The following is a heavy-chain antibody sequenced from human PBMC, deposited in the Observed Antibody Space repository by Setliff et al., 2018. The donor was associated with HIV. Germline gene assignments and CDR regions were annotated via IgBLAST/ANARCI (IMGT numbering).Heavy chain of an antibody. D-gene: IGHD2-2*01. CDR3: CTDGLIVPAAIYY. CDR2: IKSELDGGTP. J-gene: IGHJ4*02. V-gene: IGHV3-15*07. CDR1: GFTLSEAW. Sequence: GGSLRLSCAASGFTLSEAWMNWVRQAPGKGLEWVGRIKSELDGGTPEYAAFVKGRFIISRDDSKNTLYLQMNSLKTEDTAISYCCTDGLIVPAAIYYWGQGA.